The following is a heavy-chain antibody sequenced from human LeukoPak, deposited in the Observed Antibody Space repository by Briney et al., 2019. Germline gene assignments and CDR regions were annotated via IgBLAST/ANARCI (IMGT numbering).Heavy chain of an antibody. CDR3: ARSVHGEKPFDY. CDR1: GYTFTGYD. CDR2: INPNSGGT. V-gene: IGHV1-2*02. J-gene: IGHJ4*02. Sequence: GASVKVSCKASGYTFTGYDMHWVRQAPGQGLEWMGWINPNSGGTNYAQKFQGRVTMTRDTSISTAYMELSRLRSDDTAVYYCARSVHGEKPFDYWGQGTLVTVSS. D-gene: IGHD4-17*01.